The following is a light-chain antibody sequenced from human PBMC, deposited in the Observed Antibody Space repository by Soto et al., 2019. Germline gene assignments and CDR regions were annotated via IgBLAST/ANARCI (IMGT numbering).Light chain of an antibody. Sequence: ENVLTQSPGTLSLSPGERATLSCRASQSVNNRYLGWYQQKPGQAPRLLIYGVSNRATGVPDRFSGSGSGTDFTLTISRLEPGDFAVYYCQQYDNFPRTFGQGTKVESK. J-gene: IGKJ1*01. CDR1: QSVNNRY. V-gene: IGKV3-20*01. CDR3: QQYDNFPRT. CDR2: GVS.